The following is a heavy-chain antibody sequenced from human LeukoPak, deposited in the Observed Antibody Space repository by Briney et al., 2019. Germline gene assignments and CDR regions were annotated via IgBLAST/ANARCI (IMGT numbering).Heavy chain of an antibody. CDR2: IYYSGST. V-gene: IGHV4-59*08. Sequence: SETLSLIWSVSGDSISTLYWSWIPQPPGKGLEWSGYIYYSGSTNYNPSLKSRVTISVDTSKNQFSLKPSAVTAADTAVYYCARGLGWFLDWGQGTLVTASS. CDR1: GDSISTLY. D-gene: IGHD6-19*01. CDR3: ARGLGWFLD. J-gene: IGHJ1*01.